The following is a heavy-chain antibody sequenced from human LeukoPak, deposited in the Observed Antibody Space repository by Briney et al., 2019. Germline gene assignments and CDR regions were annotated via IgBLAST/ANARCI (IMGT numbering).Heavy chain of an antibody. CDR3: ARDLGTHGGYVDP. V-gene: IGHV3-48*03. J-gene: IGHJ5*02. CDR1: GFIFSSDE. CDR2: ISTSDSTM. Sequence: GGSLRLSCAASGFIFSSDEMNWVRQAQGKGLEWVSYISTSDSTMYYADSVKGRFTISRDNAKNSLYLQMDSLRVEDTGIYYCARDLGTHGGYVDPWGQGTLVTVS. D-gene: IGHD5-12*01.